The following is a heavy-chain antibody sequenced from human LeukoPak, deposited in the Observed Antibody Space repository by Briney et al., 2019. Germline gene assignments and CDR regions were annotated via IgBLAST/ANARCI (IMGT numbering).Heavy chain of an antibody. Sequence: GGSLRLSCAASGFTFSDYYMSWIRQAPGKGLEWVSYISSSGSTIYYADSVKGRFTISRDNAKNSLYLQMNSLRAEDTALFYCAKGDPGSGTYYNVKYFDSWGQGTLVTVSS. CDR1: GFTFSDYY. V-gene: IGHV3-11*01. D-gene: IGHD3-10*01. CDR2: ISSSGSTI. CDR3: AKGDPGSGTYYNVKYFDS. J-gene: IGHJ4*02.